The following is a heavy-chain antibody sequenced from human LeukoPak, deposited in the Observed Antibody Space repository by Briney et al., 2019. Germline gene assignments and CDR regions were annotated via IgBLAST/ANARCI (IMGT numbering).Heavy chain of an antibody. Sequence: GASVTVSCKVSGYTLTELSMHWVRQAPGKGLEWMGGFDPEDGETIYAQKFQGRVTMTEDTSTDTAYMELSSLRSEDTAVYYCATRAPNYYDFWSGYYFAFDYWGQGTLVTVSS. CDR3: ATRAPNYYDFWSGYYFAFDY. V-gene: IGHV1-24*01. CDR2: FDPEDGET. D-gene: IGHD3-3*01. J-gene: IGHJ4*02. CDR1: GYTLTELS.